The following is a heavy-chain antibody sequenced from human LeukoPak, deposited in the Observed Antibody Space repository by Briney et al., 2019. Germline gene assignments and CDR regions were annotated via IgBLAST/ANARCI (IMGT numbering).Heavy chain of an antibody. D-gene: IGHD1-26*01. Sequence: SETLSLTCAVYGGSFSGYYWSWIRQPPGKGLEWIGEINHSGSTNYNPSLKSRVTITVDTSKNQFSLKLSSVTAADTAVYYCASEVGAKRNPDYWGQGTLVTVSS. V-gene: IGHV4-34*01. CDR2: INHSGST. J-gene: IGHJ4*02. CDR1: GGSFSGYY. CDR3: ASEVGAKRNPDY.